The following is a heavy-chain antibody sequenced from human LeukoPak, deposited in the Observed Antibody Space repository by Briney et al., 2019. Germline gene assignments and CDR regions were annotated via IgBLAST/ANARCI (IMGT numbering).Heavy chain of an antibody. D-gene: IGHD3-10*02. V-gene: IGHV3-48*03. Sequence: GGSLRLSCAVSGFTFSSYEMNRVRQAPGKGLEWVSAISGSGGSTYYADSVKGRFTISRDNAKNSLYLQMNSLRAEDTAVYYCAELGITMIGGVWGKGTTVTISS. J-gene: IGHJ6*04. CDR3: AELGITMIGGV. CDR1: GFTFSSYE. CDR2: ISGSGGST.